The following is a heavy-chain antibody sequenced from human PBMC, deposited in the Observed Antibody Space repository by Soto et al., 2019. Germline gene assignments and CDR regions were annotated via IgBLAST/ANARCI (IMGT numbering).Heavy chain of an antibody. V-gene: IGHV1-18*01. J-gene: IGHJ3*01. CDR3: ARDLYYSSGRYFXXXXFXX. CDR1: GYNFTSYG. CDR2: ISPHNDRT. Sequence: QVQLVQSGADVKKPGASVKVSCKASGYNFTSYGISWVRQAPGQGLEWMGWISPHNDRTKYARRFQDRVTMTTETPTSTVYMELGSLRSDDTAVYYCARDLYYSSGRYFXXXXFXXXGQGTVXTVSS. D-gene: IGHD6-19*01.